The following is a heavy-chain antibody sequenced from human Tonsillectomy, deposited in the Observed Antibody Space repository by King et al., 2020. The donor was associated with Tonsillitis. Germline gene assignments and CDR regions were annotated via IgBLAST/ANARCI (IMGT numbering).Heavy chain of an antibody. J-gene: IGHJ4*02. D-gene: IGHD3-22*01. CDR2: IYYCWST. CDR3: ARARDYYDSSGYYGSYYFDY. V-gene: IGHV4-59*01. Sequence: MQLQESGPGLVKPSETLSLTCTVSGGSIISYYWSWIRQPPGKGLEGMWYIYYCWSTNYNPPLQCRVTLSVDTSQNQFSLKLSSVTAGDTAVYYCARARDYYDSSGYYGSYYFDYWGQGTLVTVSS. CDR1: GGSIISYY.